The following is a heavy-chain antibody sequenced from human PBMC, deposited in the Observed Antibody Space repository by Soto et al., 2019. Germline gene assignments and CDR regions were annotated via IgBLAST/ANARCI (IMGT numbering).Heavy chain of an antibody. J-gene: IGHJ6*02. CDR2: IIPILGIA. Sequence: QVQLVQSGAEVKKPGSSVKVSCKASGGTFSSYTISWVRQAPGQGLEWMGRIIPILGIANYAQKFKARVTITADKSTSTAYMEVSSLRSEDTAVYYCASMLTGNKYYGMDVWGQGTTVTVSS. V-gene: IGHV1-69*02. CDR3: ASMLTGNKYYGMDV. CDR1: GGTFSSYT. D-gene: IGHD2-8*01.